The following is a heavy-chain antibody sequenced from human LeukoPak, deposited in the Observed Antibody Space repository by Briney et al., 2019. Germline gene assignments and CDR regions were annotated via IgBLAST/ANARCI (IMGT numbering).Heavy chain of an antibody. CDR3: ARLSAAYDTPASY. CDR1: GYRFTSYW. J-gene: IGHJ4*02. V-gene: IGHV5-51*01. D-gene: IGHD3-9*01. CDR2: IYPGDSDT. Sequence: ESLKTSCKGSGYRFTSYWVGWVRQMPGKGLEWMVIIYPGDSDTRYSTSFQGQITISADRSITFAYLPWSSLKASDSAVYYCARLSAAYDTPASYWGQGTLVTVSS.